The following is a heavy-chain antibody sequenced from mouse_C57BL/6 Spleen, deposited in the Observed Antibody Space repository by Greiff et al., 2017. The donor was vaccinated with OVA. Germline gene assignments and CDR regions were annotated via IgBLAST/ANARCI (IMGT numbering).Heavy chain of an antibody. V-gene: IGHV1-66*01. J-gene: IGHJ4*01. D-gene: IGHD2-2*01. CDR1: GYSFTSYY. CDR2: IYPGSGNT. CDR3: AGREGYDRDYYAMDY. Sequence: VQLQQSGPELVKPGASVKISCKASGYSFTSYYIHWVKQRPGQGLEWIGWIYPGSGNTKYNAKFKGKATLTADTSSSTAYMQLSSLTSEDSAVDYCAGREGYDRDYYAMDYWGQGTSVTVSS.